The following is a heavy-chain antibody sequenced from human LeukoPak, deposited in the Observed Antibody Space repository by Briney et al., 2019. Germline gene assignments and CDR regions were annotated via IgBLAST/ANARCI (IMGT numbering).Heavy chain of an antibody. D-gene: IGHD3-22*01. CDR2: ISGSGGST. Sequence: GGSLRLSCAASGFTFSSYAMSWVRQAPGKGLEWVSAISGSGGSTYYADSVKGRFTISRDNSKNTLYLQMNSLRAQDTAVYYCAKAPSMIVVVNFDYWGQRTLVTVSS. V-gene: IGHV3-23*01. J-gene: IGHJ4*02. CDR1: GFTFSSYA. CDR3: AKAPSMIVVVNFDY.